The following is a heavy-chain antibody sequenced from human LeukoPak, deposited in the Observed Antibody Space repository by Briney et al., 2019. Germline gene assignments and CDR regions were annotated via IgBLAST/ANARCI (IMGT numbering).Heavy chain of an antibody. CDR2: IRTKANSYAT. Sequence: VGSLKLSCAASGFTFSGSAIHWVRQVSGKGLEWVGLIRTKANSYATAYGASVKGRFTISRDDSKNTAYLQMNSLKFDDTAVYYCVRRDERSGSYWGNAFDIWGQGTMVSVSS. V-gene: IGHV3-73*01. CDR3: VRRDERSGSYWGNAFDI. J-gene: IGHJ3*02. D-gene: IGHD1-26*01. CDR1: GFTFSGSA.